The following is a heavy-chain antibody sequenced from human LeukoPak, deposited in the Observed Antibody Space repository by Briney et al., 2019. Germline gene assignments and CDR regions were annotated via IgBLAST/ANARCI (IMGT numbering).Heavy chain of an antibody. J-gene: IGHJ2*01. D-gene: IGHD3-16*01. Sequence: SVKVSCKASGGTFSSYAISWVRQAPGQGLEWMGGIIPIFGTANYAQKFQGRVTITTDESTSTAYMELSSLRSEDTAVYYCARKVGAANINWYFDLWGRGTLVTVSS. V-gene: IGHV1-69*05. CDR2: IIPIFGTA. CDR1: GGTFSSYA. CDR3: ARKVGAANINWYFDL.